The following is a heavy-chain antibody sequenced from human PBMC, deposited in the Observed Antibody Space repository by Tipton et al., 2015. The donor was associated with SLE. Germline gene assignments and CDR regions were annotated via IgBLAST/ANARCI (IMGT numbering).Heavy chain of an antibody. J-gene: IGHJ4*02. V-gene: IGHV4-59*08. D-gene: IGHD6-13*01. CDR2: VYDRGTT. Sequence: TLSLTCSVSGDSLSSYCWSWIRQSPGKGLEWIGYVYDRGTTNYNPSVMNRVVISLDRSENQFSLRVTSVTAADTAVYYCARHYGSSFDFWGQGSLVTVSS. CDR3: ARHYGSSFDF. CDR1: GDSLSSYC.